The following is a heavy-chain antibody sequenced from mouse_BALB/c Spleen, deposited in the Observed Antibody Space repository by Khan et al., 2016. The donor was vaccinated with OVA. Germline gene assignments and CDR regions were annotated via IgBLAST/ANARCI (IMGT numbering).Heavy chain of an antibody. Sequence: EVELVESGAELVRPGALVKLSCKASGFNIKDYYMHWVKQRPEQGLVWLGRIDPENGNTIYDPKFQGKASITSDTSSNTAYLQLSSLTSEATAVYYCARDGYYPWFAYWGQATLVNVSA. D-gene: IGHD2-3*01. V-gene: IGHV14-1*02. CDR2: IDPENGNT. CDR1: GFNIKDYY. CDR3: ARDGYYPWFAY. J-gene: IGHJ3*01.